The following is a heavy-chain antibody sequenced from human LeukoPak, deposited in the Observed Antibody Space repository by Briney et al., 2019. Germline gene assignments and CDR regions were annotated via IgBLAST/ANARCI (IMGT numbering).Heavy chain of an antibody. CDR1: GFTFRSYA. Sequence: GTSLRLSCAASGFTFRSYALHWVRLAPGKGLEWVAVIAYDGSSKYYAESVKGRFTISRDNSQNTVYLQINSLRAEDTAVYYCARDVNSANGLTGFCAYWGPGTPVTVSS. CDR2: IAYDGSSK. D-gene: IGHD3-9*01. CDR3: ARDVNSANGLTGFCAY. V-gene: IGHV3-30*01. J-gene: IGHJ4*02.